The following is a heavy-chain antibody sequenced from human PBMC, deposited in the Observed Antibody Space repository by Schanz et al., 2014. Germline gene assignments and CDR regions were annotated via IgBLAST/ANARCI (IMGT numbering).Heavy chain of an antibody. CDR2: ISPYNGNT. D-gene: IGHD3-10*01. Sequence: QVHLVQSGAEVHKPGASLKISCKASGYTFTNFFLHWVRQAPGQGLEWMGWISPYNGNTNYAQKLQGRVTMTADTSTSTAYMDLRSLRSDDTAVYYCARAQGVIRLYYGVDVWGQGTTVTVSS. V-gene: IGHV1-18*04. J-gene: IGHJ6*02. CDR1: GYTFTNFF. CDR3: ARAQGVIRLYYGVDV.